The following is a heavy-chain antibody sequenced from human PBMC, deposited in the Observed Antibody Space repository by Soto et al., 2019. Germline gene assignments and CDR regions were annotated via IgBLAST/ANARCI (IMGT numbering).Heavy chain of an antibody. CDR3: AAGDSSDTGDH. Sequence: QVQLVQSGAEVKKPGSSVKVSCTASGDTLSHYGVSWVRQVPGKGVEWVGGTTAILGTGDYSQKFQGRMTITSDESTTTSYMELNSLTSDDTAVYSCAAGDSSDTGDHWGQGTLVTVSS. D-gene: IGHD5-18*01. V-gene: IGHV1-69*01. CDR1: GDTLSHYG. J-gene: IGHJ4*02. CDR2: TTAILGTG.